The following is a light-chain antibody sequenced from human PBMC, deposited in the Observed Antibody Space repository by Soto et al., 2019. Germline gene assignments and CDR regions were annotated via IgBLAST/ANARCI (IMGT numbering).Light chain of an antibody. CDR1: QGIRID. V-gene: IGKV1-17*01. CDR2: DAS. Sequence: DIQMTQSPSSLSASLGDRVTITCRASQGIRIDLGWYQQKPGKAPKRLIYDASNLQSGVPSRFSGSGSGTEFTLTISSLQPDDFATYYCQQYNSQWTFGQGTKVDIK. CDR3: QQYNSQWT. J-gene: IGKJ1*01.